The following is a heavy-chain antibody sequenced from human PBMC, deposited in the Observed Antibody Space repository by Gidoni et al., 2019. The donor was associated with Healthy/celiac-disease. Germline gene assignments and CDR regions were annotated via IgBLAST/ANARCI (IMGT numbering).Heavy chain of an antibody. D-gene: IGHD2-2*01. CDR2: INHSGST. Sequence: QVQLQQWGAGLLKPSETLSLTCAVYGGYFSGYYWSWIRQPPGKGLEWIGEINHSGSTNYNPSLKSRVTISVDTSKNQFSLKLSSVTAADTAVYYCARVGVVVVPAAISRNFDYWGQGTLVTVSS. CDR3: ARVGVVVVPAAISRNFDY. J-gene: IGHJ4*02. V-gene: IGHV4-34*01. CDR1: GGYFSGYY.